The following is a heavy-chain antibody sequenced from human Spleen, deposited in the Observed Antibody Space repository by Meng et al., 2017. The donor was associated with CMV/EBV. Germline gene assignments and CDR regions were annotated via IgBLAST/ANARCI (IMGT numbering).Heavy chain of an antibody. CDR2: ISYDGSNK. Sequence: GESLKISCAASGFTFSSYTIHWVRQAPVKGLEWVATISYDGSNKYYGDSVKGRFTISRDNSNNTLYLQMKSLRAEDTAVYYCARESSGDAFDIWGQGTMVTVSS. J-gene: IGHJ3*02. CDR3: ARESSGDAFDI. V-gene: IGHV3-30*04. CDR1: GFTFSSYT. D-gene: IGHD3-10*01.